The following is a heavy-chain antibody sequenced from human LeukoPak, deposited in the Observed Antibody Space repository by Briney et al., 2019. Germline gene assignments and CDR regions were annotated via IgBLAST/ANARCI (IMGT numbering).Heavy chain of an antibody. J-gene: IGHJ4*02. Sequence: PGGSLRLSCAASGFTFSSYEMNWVRQAPGKGLEWVSYISSSGSTIYYADSVKGRFTISRDNAKNSLYLQINSLRAEDTAVYYCATPSGSYPRYYFDYWGQGTLVTVSS. CDR3: ATPSGSYPRYYFDY. CDR2: ISSSGSTI. D-gene: IGHD1-26*01. CDR1: GFTFSSYE. V-gene: IGHV3-48*03.